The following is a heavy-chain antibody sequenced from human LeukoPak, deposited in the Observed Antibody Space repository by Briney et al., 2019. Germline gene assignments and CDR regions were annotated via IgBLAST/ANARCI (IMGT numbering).Heavy chain of an antibody. CDR2: IIPILGIA. CDR3: ARESRGMYYFDY. D-gene: IGHD3-10*01. V-gene: IGHV1-69*04. Sequence: SVKVSCKASGGTFISYAISWVRRAPGQGLEWMGRIIPILGIANYAQKFQGRVTITADKSTSTAYMELSSLRSEDTAVYYCARESRGMYYFDYWGQGTLVTVSS. CDR1: GGTFISYA. J-gene: IGHJ4*02.